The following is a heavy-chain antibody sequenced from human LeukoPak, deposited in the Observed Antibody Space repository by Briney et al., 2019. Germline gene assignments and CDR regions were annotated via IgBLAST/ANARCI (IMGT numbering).Heavy chain of an antibody. CDR3: ARLYSSSLGRVFDY. CDR2: ISYSGST. CDR1: GGSISSYY. V-gene: IGHV4-59*01. J-gene: IGHJ4*02. Sequence: PSETLSLTCTVSGGSISSYYWSWIRQPPGKGLEWIGYISYSGSTNYNPSLKSRVTISVDTSKNQFSLKLSSVTAADTAIYYCARLYSSSLGRVFDYWGQGTLATVSS. D-gene: IGHD6-13*01.